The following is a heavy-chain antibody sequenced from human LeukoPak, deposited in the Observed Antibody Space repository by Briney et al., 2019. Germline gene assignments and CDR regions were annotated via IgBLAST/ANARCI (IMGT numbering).Heavy chain of an antibody. Sequence: GGSLRLSCAASGFIFSSYTMNWVRQAPGKGLEWVSYIGSSSSTIYYADSVKGRFTISRDNAKNSLYLQMNSLRAEDTAVYYCARGHIVVVIGFDYWGQGTLVTVSS. CDR1: GFIFSSYT. D-gene: IGHD3-22*01. V-gene: IGHV3-48*01. J-gene: IGHJ4*02. CDR2: IGSSSSTI. CDR3: ARGHIVVVIGFDY.